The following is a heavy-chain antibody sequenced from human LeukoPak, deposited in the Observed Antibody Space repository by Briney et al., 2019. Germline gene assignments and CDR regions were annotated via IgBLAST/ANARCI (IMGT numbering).Heavy chain of an antibody. CDR3: ARDFTVWGQQLDSFDI. CDR1: GGSISSGSYY. D-gene: IGHD6-13*01. Sequence: SQTLSLTCTVSGGSISSGSYYWSWIRQPAGKGLEWIGRIYTSGSTNYNPSLKSRVTISVDTSKNQFSLKLSSVTAADTAVYYCARDFTVWGQQLDSFDIWGQGTMVTVSS. J-gene: IGHJ3*02. V-gene: IGHV4-61*02. CDR2: IYTSGST.